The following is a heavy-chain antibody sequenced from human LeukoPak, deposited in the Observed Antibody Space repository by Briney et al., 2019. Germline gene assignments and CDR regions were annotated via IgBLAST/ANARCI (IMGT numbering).Heavy chain of an antibody. Sequence: ASVKVSCKTSGYTFIDYYIHWVRQAPGQGLEWMAWINPNIGGTNYAQEFQGRVTLTRDTSITTAYMGLSRLRSDDTAVYYCAKVMALHRGSPPMYTFNVWGQGTMVTVSS. CDR3: AKVMALHRGSPPMYTFNV. CDR2: INPNIGGT. V-gene: IGHV1-2*02. D-gene: IGHD3-10*01. CDR1: GYTFIDYY. J-gene: IGHJ3*01.